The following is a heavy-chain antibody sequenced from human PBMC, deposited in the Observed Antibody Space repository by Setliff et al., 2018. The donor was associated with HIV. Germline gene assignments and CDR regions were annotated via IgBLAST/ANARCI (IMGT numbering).Heavy chain of an antibody. V-gene: IGHV3-30*02. CDR1: GFTFSSDG. D-gene: IGHD1-26*01. CDR2: IRNDGSTT. CDR3: AKDLGRVDYYYYYYMDV. J-gene: IGHJ6*03. Sequence: GGSLRLSCAASGFTFSSDGMHWVRQAPGKGLEWVGFIRNDGSTTDYADSVKGRFTISRDNSKNTLYLQLNSLRAEDTAVYYCAKDLGRVDYYYYYYMDVWGKGTTVT.